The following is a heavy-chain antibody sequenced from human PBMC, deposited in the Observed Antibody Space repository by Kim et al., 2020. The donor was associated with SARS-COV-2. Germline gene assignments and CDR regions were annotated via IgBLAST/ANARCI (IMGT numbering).Heavy chain of an antibody. CDR1: GGSFSGYY. D-gene: IGHD4-4*01. J-gene: IGHJ6*03. V-gene: IGHV4-34*01. CDR3: ASPPYSKNYYYYMDV. CDR2: INHSGST. Sequence: SETLSLTCAVYGGSFSGYYWSWIRQPPGKGLEWIGEINHSGSTNYNPSLKSRVTISVDTSKNQFSLKLSSVTAADTAVYYCASPPYSKNYYYYMDVWGKGTTVTVSS.